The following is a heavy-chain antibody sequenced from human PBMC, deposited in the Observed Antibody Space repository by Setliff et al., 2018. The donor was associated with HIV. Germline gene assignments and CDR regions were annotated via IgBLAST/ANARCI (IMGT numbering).Heavy chain of an antibody. CDR1: GDSISRHN. CDR3: ATDVGATNRFDY. Sequence: PSETLSLTCSVSGDSISRHNWSWIRRPAGKGLEWIGRIFTSGTINTNLSLRGRVTMSVDTSKNRIYLKMNSVTAADTAVYYCATDVGATNRFDYWGQGILVTVSS. V-gene: IGHV4-4*07. D-gene: IGHD1-26*01. J-gene: IGHJ4*02. CDR2: IFTSGTI.